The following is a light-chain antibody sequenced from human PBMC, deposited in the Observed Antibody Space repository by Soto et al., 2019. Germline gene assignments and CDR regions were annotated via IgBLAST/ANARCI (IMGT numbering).Light chain of an antibody. CDR3: QQYNSLQWT. V-gene: IGKV3-15*01. CDR2: GES. CDR1: QSVSSE. Sequence: IVMTQSPATLSVSPREGATLSCRASQSVSSELAWYQQKPVQAPRLLIYGESTRATGIPARFSGSGSGTELTLIISSLQSEDSAVYYCQQYNSLQWTFGQGTMVDIK. J-gene: IGKJ1*01.